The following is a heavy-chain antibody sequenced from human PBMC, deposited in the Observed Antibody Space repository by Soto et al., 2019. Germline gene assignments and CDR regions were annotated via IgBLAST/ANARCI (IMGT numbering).Heavy chain of an antibody. Sequence: ASVKVSCKASGYIFSANYIHWVRQAPGQGLEWLGWINPHSGATNYAQKFLGRVTMSADTSASTAYMDLARLKSDDTAVYYCARSRYTGTYSGRFLDYWGQGSLVTVSS. V-gene: IGHV1-2*02. D-gene: IGHD1-26*01. CDR1: GYIFSANY. J-gene: IGHJ4*02. CDR2: INPHSGAT. CDR3: ARSRYTGTYSGRFLDY.